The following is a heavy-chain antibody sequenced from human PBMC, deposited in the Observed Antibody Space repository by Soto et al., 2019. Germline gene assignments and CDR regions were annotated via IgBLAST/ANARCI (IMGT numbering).Heavy chain of an antibody. CDR3: ARGLGSSSSGGGDY. D-gene: IGHD6-6*01. J-gene: IGHJ4*02. Sequence: SETLSLTCAVYGGSFSGYYWSWIRQPPGKGLEWSGEINHSGSTNYNPSLKSRVTISVDTSKNQFSLKLGPVTAADTAVYYCARGLGSSSSGGGDYWGQGTLVTVSS. CDR1: GGSFSGYY. V-gene: IGHV4-34*01. CDR2: INHSGST.